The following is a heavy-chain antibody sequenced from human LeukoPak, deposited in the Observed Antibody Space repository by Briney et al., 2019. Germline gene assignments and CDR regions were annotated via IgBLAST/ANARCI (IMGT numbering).Heavy chain of an antibody. V-gene: IGHV1-2*02. D-gene: IGHD3-3*01. J-gene: IGHJ4*02. CDR1: GYTFTGYY. Sequence: ASVKVSCKASGYTFTGYYMHWVRQAPGQGLEWMGWINPNSGGTNYAQKFQGRVTMTRDTSISTAYMELSRLRSDDTAAYYCARLRSSPYYDFWSGHELDYWGQGTLVTVSS. CDR3: ARLRSSPYYDFWSGHELDY. CDR2: INPNSGGT.